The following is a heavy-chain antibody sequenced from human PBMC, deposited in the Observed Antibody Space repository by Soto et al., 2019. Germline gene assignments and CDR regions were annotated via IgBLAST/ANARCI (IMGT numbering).Heavy chain of an antibody. CDR3: AHRVLRTVFGLVTTTAIYFDF. CDR1: GFSLTTSRVG. D-gene: IGHD3-3*01. V-gene: IGHV2-5*02. Sequence: QITLNESGPTQVKPRQTLTLTCTFSGFSLTTSRVGVGWIRQSPGKAPEWLALIYWDVDKRYSPSLKSRLTITKDTSKNQVVLTMADLDPADTATYYCAHRVLRTVFGLVTTTAIYFDFWGQGTPVAVSS. CDR2: IYWDVDK. J-gene: IGHJ4*02.